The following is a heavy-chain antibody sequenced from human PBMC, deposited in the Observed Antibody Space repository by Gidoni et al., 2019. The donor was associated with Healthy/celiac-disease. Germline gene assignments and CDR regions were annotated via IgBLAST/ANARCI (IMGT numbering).Heavy chain of an antibody. CDR3: ARDSSGYSYGGYYYYGMDV. CDR1: GGSLSSYY. Sequence: QVQLQESGPGLVKPSETLSLTCTVSGGSLSSYYWSWIRQPPGKGLEWIGYIYYSGSTNYNPSLKSRVTISVDTSKNQFSLKLSSVTAADTAVYYCARDSSGYSYGGYYYYGMDVWGQGTTVTVSS. J-gene: IGHJ6*02. D-gene: IGHD5-18*01. V-gene: IGHV4-59*01. CDR2: IYYSGST.